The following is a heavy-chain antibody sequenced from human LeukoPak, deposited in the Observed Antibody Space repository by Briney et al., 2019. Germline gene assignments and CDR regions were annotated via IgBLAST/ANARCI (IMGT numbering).Heavy chain of an antibody. J-gene: IGHJ4*02. V-gene: IGHV3-33*03. CDR1: GFTFSTYW. CDR3: AKSRYYDSSGYCLDY. D-gene: IGHD3-22*01. CDR2: IWYDGSNK. Sequence: QPGGSLRLSCAASGFTFSTYWVHWVRQAPGKGLEWVAVIWYDGSNKYYADSVKGRFTISRDNAKNSLYLQMNSLRAEDTAVYYCAKSRYYDSSGYCLDYWGQGTLVTVSS.